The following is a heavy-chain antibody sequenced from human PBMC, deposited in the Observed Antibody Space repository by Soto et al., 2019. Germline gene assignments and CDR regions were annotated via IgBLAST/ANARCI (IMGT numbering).Heavy chain of an antibody. J-gene: IGHJ3*02. CDR1: GYTFTSYS. CDR3: ARLIVGATTNAFDI. D-gene: IGHD1-26*01. CDR2: IIPIFGIA. Sequence: SVKVSCKASGYTFTSYSITWVRQAPGHGLEWIGRIIPIFGIASYAQKFQGRVTITADESTSTAYMELSSLRSDDTAVYYCARLIVGATTNAFDIWGQGTMVTVS. V-gene: IGHV1-69*02.